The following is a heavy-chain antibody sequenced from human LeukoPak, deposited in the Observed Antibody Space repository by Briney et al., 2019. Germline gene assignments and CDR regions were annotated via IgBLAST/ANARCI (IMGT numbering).Heavy chain of an antibody. Sequence: PSETLSLTCTVSGGSISSSSYYWGWIRQPPGKGLEWIGSIYYSGSTYYNPSLKGRVTISVDTSKNQFSLKLSSVTAADTAVYYCARGPRVGATCAFDIWGQGTMVTVSS. D-gene: IGHD1-26*01. CDR1: GGSISSSSYY. J-gene: IGHJ3*02. V-gene: IGHV4-39*01. CDR2: IYYSGST. CDR3: ARGPRVGATCAFDI.